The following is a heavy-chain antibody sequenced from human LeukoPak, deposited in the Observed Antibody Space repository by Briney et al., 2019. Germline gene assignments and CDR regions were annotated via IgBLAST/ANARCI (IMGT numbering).Heavy chain of an antibody. CDR1: GGSISSSSYY. J-gene: IGHJ4*02. V-gene: IGHV4-39*07. D-gene: IGHD2-2*02. CDR2: INHSGST. CDR3: ARRGYCSSTSCYTPFDY. Sequence: SETLSLTCTVSGGSISSSSYYWGWIRQPPGKGLEWIGEINHSGSTNYNPSLKSRVTISVDTSKNQFSLKLSSVTAADTAVYYCARRGYCSSTSCYTPFDYWGQGTLVTVSS.